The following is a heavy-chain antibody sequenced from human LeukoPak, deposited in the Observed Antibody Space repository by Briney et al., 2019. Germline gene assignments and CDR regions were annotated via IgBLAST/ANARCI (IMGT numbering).Heavy chain of an antibody. V-gene: IGHV3-21*01. D-gene: IGHD3-10*02. CDR1: GFTFSNYW. CDR2: ISSSSSYI. Sequence: NPGGSLRLSCAASGFTFSNYWMHWVRQAPGKGLEWVSSISSSSSYIYYADSVKGRFTISRDNAKNSLYLQMNSLRAEDTAVYYCAELGITMIGGVWGKGTTVTISS. J-gene: IGHJ6*04. CDR3: AELGITMIGGV.